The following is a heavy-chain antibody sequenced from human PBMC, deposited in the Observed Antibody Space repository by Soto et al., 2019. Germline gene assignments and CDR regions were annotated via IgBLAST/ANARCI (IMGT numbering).Heavy chain of an antibody. J-gene: IGHJ4*02. V-gene: IGHV3-30*18. CDR3: AKEAGPGITGILSYFDY. CDR1: GFTFSSYG. D-gene: IGHD1-20*01. Sequence: QVQLVESGGGVVQPGRSLRLSCAASGFTFSSYGMHWVRQAPGKGLEWVAVISYDGSNKYYADSVKGRFTISRDNSKNTLYLQMNSLRAEDTAVYYCAKEAGPGITGILSYFDYWGQGTLVTVSS. CDR2: ISYDGSNK.